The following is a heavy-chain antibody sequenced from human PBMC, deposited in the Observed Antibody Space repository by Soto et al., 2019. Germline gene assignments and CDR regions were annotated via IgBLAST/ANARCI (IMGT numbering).Heavy chain of an antibody. D-gene: IGHD3-3*01. J-gene: IGHJ4*02. V-gene: IGHV1-18*01. Sequence: ASVKVSCKASGYTFTSYGVSWVRQAPGQGLEWMGWISAYNGNTNYAQKLQGRVTMTTDTSTSTAYMELRSLRSDDTAVYYCARGVPTYYDFWSGQFDYWGQGTLVTVSS. CDR3: ARGVPTYYDFWSGQFDY. CDR2: ISAYNGNT. CDR1: GYTFTSYG.